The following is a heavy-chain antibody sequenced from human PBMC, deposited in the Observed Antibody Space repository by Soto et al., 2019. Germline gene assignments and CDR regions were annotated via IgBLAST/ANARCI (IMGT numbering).Heavy chain of an antibody. CDR3: ARDRVESGYPEYFQH. CDR1: GFTFGSNW. D-gene: IGHD3-22*01. CDR2: IYSGGST. J-gene: IGHJ1*01. V-gene: IGHV3-53*01. Sequence: GGSLRLSCVDSGFTFGSNWMAWVRQAPGKGLEWVSVIYSGGSTYYADSVKGRFTISRDNSKNTLYLQMNSLRAEDTAVYYCARDRVESGYPEYFQHWGQGTLVTVSS.